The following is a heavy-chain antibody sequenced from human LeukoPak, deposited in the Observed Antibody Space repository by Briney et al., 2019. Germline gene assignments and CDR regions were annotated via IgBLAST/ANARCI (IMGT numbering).Heavy chain of an antibody. CDR2: IKPSGSEK. V-gene: IGHV3-7*01. J-gene: IGHJ4*02. CDR1: GFTFSNYW. CDR3: AREFVVVVAATIY. D-gene: IGHD2-15*01. Sequence: GGSLRLSCEGSGFTFSNYWMTWVRQAPEKGLEWVANIKPSGSEKHYADSVEGRFTISRDNAKNSLYLQMNSLRPEDTAVYYCAREFVVVVAATIYWGQGTLVTVSS.